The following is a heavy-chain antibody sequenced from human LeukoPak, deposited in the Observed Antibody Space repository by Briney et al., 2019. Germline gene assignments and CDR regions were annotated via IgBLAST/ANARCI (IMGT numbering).Heavy chain of an antibody. J-gene: IGHJ4*02. CDR3: ARGRRESIVGAKTEFDY. Sequence: PSETLSLTCAVYGGSFSGYYWSWIRQPPGKGLEWIGEINHSGSTNYNPSLKSRVTISVDTSKNQFSLKLSSVTAADTAVYYCARGRRESIVGAKTEFDYWDQGTLVTVSS. D-gene: IGHD1-26*01. CDR2: INHSGST. V-gene: IGHV4-34*01. CDR1: GGSFSGYY.